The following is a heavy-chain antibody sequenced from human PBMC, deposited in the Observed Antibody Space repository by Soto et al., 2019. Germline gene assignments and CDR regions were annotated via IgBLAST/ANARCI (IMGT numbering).Heavy chain of an antibody. J-gene: IGHJ6*02. Sequence: GGFLRLSCAAFGFTFSSYSRSWVSKDTGKGLEWVSSISRSSSYIYYADSVKGRFTISRYNAKTSLYLQMNREWAEDMAVYYCVRFRGAYDNHDYYSGMDVWGQGTTVTVS. CDR1: GFTFSSYS. D-gene: IGHD5-12*01. CDR2: ISRSSSYI. CDR3: VRFRGAYDNHDYYSGMDV. V-gene: IGHV3-21*01.